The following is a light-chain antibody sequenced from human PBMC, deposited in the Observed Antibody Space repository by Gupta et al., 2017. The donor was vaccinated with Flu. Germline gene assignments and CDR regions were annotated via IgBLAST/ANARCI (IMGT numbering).Light chain of an antibody. V-gene: IGLV2-11*01. Sequence: SALTQPRSVSGSPGLSVTISCTGTSSDVGNYNYVSWYQQHPGKAPKLIIYNVSERPSGVPDRFSGSKSGNTASLTISGLQAEDEADYYCCSYAGSYTWVFGGGTKLTVL. CDR1: SSDVGNYNY. CDR2: NVS. J-gene: IGLJ3*02. CDR3: CSYAGSYTWV.